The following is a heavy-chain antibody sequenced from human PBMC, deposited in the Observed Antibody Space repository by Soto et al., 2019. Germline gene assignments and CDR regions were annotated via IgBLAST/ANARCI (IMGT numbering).Heavy chain of an antibody. CDR1: GFTFSIKW. Sequence: PGGSLRLSCAASGFTFSIKWMTWVRQAPGKGLEWVANIKQDGSEKYYVDSVKGRFTISRDNARNSLYLQMNSLRAEDTAVYYCARGTLRLQDDDYWGQGTLVTVSS. J-gene: IGHJ4*02. CDR2: IKQDGSEK. D-gene: IGHD6-25*01. CDR3: ARGTLRLQDDDY. V-gene: IGHV3-7*01.